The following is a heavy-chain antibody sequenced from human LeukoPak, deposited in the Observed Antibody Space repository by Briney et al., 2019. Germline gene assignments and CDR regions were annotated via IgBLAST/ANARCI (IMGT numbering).Heavy chain of an antibody. CDR3: ARGGYTYGYVEKGFDY. V-gene: IGHV1-69*02. CDR1: GGTFSSYT. Sequence: ASVKVSCKASGGTFSSYTISWVRQAPGQGLEWMGRIIPILSIADSAQKFQGRVTITADKSTSTAYMELSSLRSEDTAVYYCARGGYTYGYVEKGFDYWDQGTLVTVSS. J-gene: IGHJ4*02. CDR2: IIPILSIA. D-gene: IGHD5-18*01.